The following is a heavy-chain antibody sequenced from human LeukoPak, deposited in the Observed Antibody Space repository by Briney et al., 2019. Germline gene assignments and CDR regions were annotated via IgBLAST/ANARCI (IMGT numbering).Heavy chain of an antibody. CDR2: INPSGGST. Sequence: ASVKVSCKASGYTFTSYYMHWVRQAPGQGLEWMGIINPSGGSTTYAQKFQGRVTMTRDMSTRTAYMELSSLRSEDTAVYYCARDEYNCSRSTCDYHYSMDVWGKGTTVTVSS. CDR1: GYTFTSYY. V-gene: IGHV1-46*01. D-gene: IGHD2-2*01. J-gene: IGHJ6*03. CDR3: ARDEYNCSRSTCDYHYSMDV.